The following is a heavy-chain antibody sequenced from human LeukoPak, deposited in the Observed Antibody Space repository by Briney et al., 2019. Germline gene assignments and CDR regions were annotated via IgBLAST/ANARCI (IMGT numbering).Heavy chain of an antibody. CDR3: ATLTAAGTTT. D-gene: IGHD6-13*01. CDR1: GFTFSGYF. CDR2: IKGDGSEK. V-gene: IGHV3-7*05. J-gene: IGHJ5*02. Sequence: GGSLRLSCAASGFTFSGYFMSWVRQAPGKGLVWVANIKGDGSEKYYVDSVRGRFTISRDSSKNTLYLQMNSLRAEDTAIYYCATLTAAGTTTWGQGTLVSVSS.